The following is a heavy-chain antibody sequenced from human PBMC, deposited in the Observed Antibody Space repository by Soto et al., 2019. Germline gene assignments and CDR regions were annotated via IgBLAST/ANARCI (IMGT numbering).Heavy chain of an antibody. Sequence: SETLSLTCAVADGSISSGGYSWSWIRQPPGKGLEWIGYIYHSGSTYYNPSLKSRVTISEDRSKNQFSLKLSSVTAADTAVYYCARDPIVWGQGTLVTVSS. V-gene: IGHV4-30-2*01. J-gene: IGHJ4*02. CDR1: DGSISSGGYS. CDR2: IYHSGST. D-gene: IGHD2-15*01. CDR3: ARDPIV.